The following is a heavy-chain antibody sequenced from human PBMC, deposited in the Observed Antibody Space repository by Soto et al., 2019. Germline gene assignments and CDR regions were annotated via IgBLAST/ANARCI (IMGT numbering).Heavy chain of an antibody. Sequence: QVQLVQSGAEVKKPGSSVKVSCKASGGTFSSYTISWVRQAPGQGLEWMGRIIPILGIANYAQKFQGRVTIPADNSTSTAYMGLSSLRSEDTAVYYCARDQSPSYYGSGSYFSHWGQGTLVTVSS. CDR1: GGTFSSYT. CDR2: IIPILGIA. CDR3: ARDQSPSYYGSGSYFSH. D-gene: IGHD3-10*01. V-gene: IGHV1-69*08. J-gene: IGHJ4*02.